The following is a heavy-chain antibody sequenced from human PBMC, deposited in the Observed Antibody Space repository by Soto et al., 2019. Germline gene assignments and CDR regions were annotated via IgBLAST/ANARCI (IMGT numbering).Heavy chain of an antibody. Sequence: SETLSLTCAVYGGSFSGYYWSWIRQPPGKGLEWIGEINHSGSTNYNPSLKSRVTISVDTSKNQFSLKLSSVTAADTAVYYCASRAYYIWGSYRYTTPDYWGQGTLVTVSS. CDR3: ASRAYYIWGSYRYTTPDY. J-gene: IGHJ4*02. CDR2: INHSGST. V-gene: IGHV4-34*01. D-gene: IGHD3-16*02. CDR1: GGSFSGYY.